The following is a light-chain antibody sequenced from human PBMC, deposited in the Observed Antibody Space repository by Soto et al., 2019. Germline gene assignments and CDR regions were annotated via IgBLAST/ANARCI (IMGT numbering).Light chain of an antibody. Sequence: DIVMAQSPLSLPVTPGEPASISCRSSQSLLHSNGYNYLDWYLQKPGQSPQLLIYLGSNRASGVSDKLSGSGSGTDFTPKISRVEAEDVGVYYCMKALQTPVTFGQGTKVEIK. CDR3: MKALQTPVT. J-gene: IGKJ1*01. CDR2: LGS. V-gene: IGKV2-28*01. CDR1: QSLLHSNGYNY.